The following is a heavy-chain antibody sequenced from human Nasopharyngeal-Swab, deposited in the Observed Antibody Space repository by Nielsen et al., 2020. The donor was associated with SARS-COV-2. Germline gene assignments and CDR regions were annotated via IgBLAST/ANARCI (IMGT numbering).Heavy chain of an antibody. J-gene: IGHJ3*02. V-gene: IGHV3-11*04. CDR3: ACLFFGAFDI. CDR2: ISSSGSTI. D-gene: IGHD3-10*01. CDR1: GFTFSDYY. Sequence: LSLTCAASGFTFSDYYMNWVRQAPGKGLEWVSYISSSGSTIYYADSVKGRFTISRDNAKNSLYLQMNSLRAEDTAVYYCACLFFGAFDIWGQGTMVTVSS.